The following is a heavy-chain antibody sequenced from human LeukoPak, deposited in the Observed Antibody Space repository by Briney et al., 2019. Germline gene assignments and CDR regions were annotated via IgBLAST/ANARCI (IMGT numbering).Heavy chain of an antibody. V-gene: IGHV1-8*01. Sequence: ASVKVSSKASGYTFTTYDINWVRQATGQGLEWMGWMNPNSGNTGYAQKFQGRVTMTRNTSITTAYMELSSLRSEDTAVYYCARGRGSGHKENWFDPWGQGTLVTVSS. CDR1: GYTFTTYD. CDR2: MNPNSGNT. D-gene: IGHD6-19*01. CDR3: ARGRGSGHKENWFDP. J-gene: IGHJ5*02.